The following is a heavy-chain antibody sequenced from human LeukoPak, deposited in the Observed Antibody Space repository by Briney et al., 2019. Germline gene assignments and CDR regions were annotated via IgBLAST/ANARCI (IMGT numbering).Heavy chain of an antibody. CDR3: ARGRTVSSGWTNYFDY. D-gene: IGHD6-19*01. V-gene: IGHV4-34*01. CDR1: GFLFGDYA. Sequence: PGGSLRLSCTASGFLFGDYAMNWVRQPPGKGLEWIGEINHSGSTNYNPSLKSRVTISVDTSKNQFSLKLSSVTAADTAVYYCARGRTVSSGWTNYFDYWGQGTLVTVSS. CDR2: INHSGST. J-gene: IGHJ4*02.